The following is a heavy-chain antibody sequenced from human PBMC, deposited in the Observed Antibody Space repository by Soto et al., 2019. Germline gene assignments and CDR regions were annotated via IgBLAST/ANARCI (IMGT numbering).Heavy chain of an antibody. V-gene: IGHV4-34*01. Sequence: SETLSLTCAVYGGSFSGYYWSWVRQPPGKGLEWIGEINHSGSTNYNPSLKSRVTISVDTSKNQFSLKLSSVTAADTAVYYCASGKRMLNYYYYYGMDVWGQGTTVTVSS. J-gene: IGHJ6*02. CDR2: INHSGST. CDR1: GGSFSGYY. CDR3: ASGKRMLNYYYYYGMDV. D-gene: IGHD2-8*01.